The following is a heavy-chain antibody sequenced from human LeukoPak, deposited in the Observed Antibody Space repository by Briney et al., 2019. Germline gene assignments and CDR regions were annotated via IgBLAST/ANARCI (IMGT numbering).Heavy chain of an antibody. CDR3: ARETPRYYYGMDV. Sequence: PGGSLRLSCAASGFTFSSYWMSWVRQAPGKGLEWVANIKQDGSEKYYVDSVKGRFTISRDNSKNTLYLQMNSLRAEDTAVYYCARETPRYYYGMDVWGQGTTVTVSS. V-gene: IGHV3-7*01. CDR2: IKQDGSEK. CDR1: GFTFSSYW. J-gene: IGHJ6*02.